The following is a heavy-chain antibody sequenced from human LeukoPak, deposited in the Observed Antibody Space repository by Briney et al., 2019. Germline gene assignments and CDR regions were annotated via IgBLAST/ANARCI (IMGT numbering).Heavy chain of an antibody. D-gene: IGHD5-24*01. Sequence: GGSLRLTCAASGFTFGDYWMNWVRQAPGKGLELVANIKQDGSDKAYVDSVRGRFTISRDNAKNSLYPQMNSLRAEDTAVYYCAKVRDRRDGYNFYFYYSMDVWGKGTTVTVSS. CDR3: AKVRDRRDGYNFYFYYSMDV. J-gene: IGHJ6*03. CDR1: GFTFGDYW. CDR2: IKQDGSDK. V-gene: IGHV3-7*01.